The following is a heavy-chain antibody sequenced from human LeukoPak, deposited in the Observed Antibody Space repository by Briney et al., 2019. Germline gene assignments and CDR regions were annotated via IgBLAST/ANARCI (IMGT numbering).Heavy chain of an antibody. CDR2: IRQDGSEK. J-gene: IGHJ4*02. D-gene: IGHD1-1*01. V-gene: IGHV3-7*01. CDR3: ARSTAGLDY. Sequence: GGSLRLSYAASGFTFSSYSMNWVRQAPGKGLEWVANIRQDGSEKYYVDSMRGRFTISRDNAKNSLYLQMSSLRAEDTAVYYCARSTAGLDYWGQGTLVTVSS. CDR1: GFTFSSYS.